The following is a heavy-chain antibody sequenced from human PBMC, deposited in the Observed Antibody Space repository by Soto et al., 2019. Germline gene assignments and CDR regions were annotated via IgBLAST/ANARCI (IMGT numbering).Heavy chain of an antibody. Sequence: QVQLQESCPGLLKPSETLSLTCTVSGGSFISYYCSWIRQPPGKGLDWIGYIYYSGSTNYNPSLKSRVTIAVDTSKNQFSLKLSSVTAADTAVYYCARGITGIDYWGQGTLVTVSS. CDR2: IYYSGST. D-gene: IGHD1-20*01. CDR3: ARGITGIDY. J-gene: IGHJ4*02. V-gene: IGHV4-59*01. CDR1: GGSFISYY.